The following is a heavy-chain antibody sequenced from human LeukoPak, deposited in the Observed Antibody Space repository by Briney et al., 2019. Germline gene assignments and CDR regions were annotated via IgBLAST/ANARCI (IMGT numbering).Heavy chain of an antibody. CDR3: AGSYYNVFDY. J-gene: IGHJ4*02. CDR2: IWYDGSNK. CDR1: GFPFRSYA. V-gene: IGHV3-33*08. Sequence: GGSLRLSCAASGFPFRSYAMSWVRQAPGKGLEWVALIWYDGSNKYYADSVKGRFTISRDNSKNTLYLQMNSLRAEDTAVYYCAGSYYNVFDYWGQGTLVTVSS. D-gene: IGHD3-10*01.